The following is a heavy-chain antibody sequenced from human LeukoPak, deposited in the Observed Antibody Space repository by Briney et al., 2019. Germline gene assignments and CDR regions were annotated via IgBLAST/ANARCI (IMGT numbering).Heavy chain of an antibody. Sequence: PSETLSLTCTVSGGSISSSSYYWGWIRQPPGKGLEWIGSIYYSGSTYYNPSLKSRVTISVDTSKNQFSLKLSSVTAADTAVYYCASHPLRNFDWLPAKDIDYWGQGTLVAVSS. J-gene: IGHJ4*02. CDR1: GGSISSSSYY. D-gene: IGHD3-9*01. CDR2: IYYSGST. CDR3: ASHPLRNFDWLPAKDIDY. V-gene: IGHV4-39*01.